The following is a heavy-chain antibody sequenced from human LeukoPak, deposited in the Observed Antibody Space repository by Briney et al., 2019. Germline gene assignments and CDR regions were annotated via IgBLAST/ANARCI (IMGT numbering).Heavy chain of an antibody. CDR3: ARDENLYYDSSGLRY. CDR2: IKQDGSEK. Sequence: PGGSLRLSCAASGFTFSSYWMSWVRQAPGKGLEWVANIKQDGSEKYYVDSVKGRFTISRDNAKNSLYLQMNSLRAEDTAVYYCARDENLYYDSSGLRYWGQGTLVTVSP. CDR1: GFTFSSYW. V-gene: IGHV3-7*01. J-gene: IGHJ4*02. D-gene: IGHD3-22*01.